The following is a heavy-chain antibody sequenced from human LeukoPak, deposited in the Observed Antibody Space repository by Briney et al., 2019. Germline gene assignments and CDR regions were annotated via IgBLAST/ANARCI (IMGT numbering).Heavy chain of an antibody. Sequence: GGTLRLSCVASGLTFSRFAMHWVRQAPGKGPEGVSLIYSDATNKYYADPVSGRFTIYRDNSSNALYLQMNSLRADDTAVYYCAKLSQRRHFDFVNWFDSWGQGTLVIVSS. CDR2: IYSDATNK. CDR3: AKLSQRRHFDFVNWFDS. D-gene: IGHD3-9*01. V-gene: IGHV3-30*18. J-gene: IGHJ5*01. CDR1: GLTFSRFA.